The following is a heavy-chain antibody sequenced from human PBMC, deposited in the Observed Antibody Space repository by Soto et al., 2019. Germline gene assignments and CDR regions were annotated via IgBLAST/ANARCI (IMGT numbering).Heavy chain of an antibody. CDR1: GFIFTNFW. Sequence: PGGSLRLSCEASGFIFTNFWMHWVRQVPGKGLVWVSRIDTSGSSTSYADSVKGRFTISRDNAKNTVSLPMNSLRAEDTGVYYCAKDSWYFDLWSQGSLVTVSS. V-gene: IGHV3-74*01. D-gene: IGHD6-13*01. J-gene: IGHJ4*02. CDR3: AKDSWYFDL. CDR2: IDTSGSST.